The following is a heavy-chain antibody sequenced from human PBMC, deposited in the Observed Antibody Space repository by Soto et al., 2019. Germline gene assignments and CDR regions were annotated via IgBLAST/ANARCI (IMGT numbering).Heavy chain of an antibody. CDR2: INPKSGGT. D-gene: IGHD3-3*01. V-gene: IGHV1-2*02. Sequence: SAKVPLKAFGYTFTGDCMHWVRQAPGQVLDGMGWINPKSGGTNYAQKLQGRVTMTMDTCIRTAHVELSRVTSDYAAVYYCARDLGVWSDWFKPWGHGTLVNDSS. CDR1: GYTFTGDC. J-gene: IGHJ5*02. CDR3: ARDLGVWSDWFKP.